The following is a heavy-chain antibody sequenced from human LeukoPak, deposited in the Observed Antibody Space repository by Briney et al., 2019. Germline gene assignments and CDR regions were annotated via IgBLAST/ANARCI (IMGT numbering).Heavy chain of an antibody. CDR2: ISSSSSYI. D-gene: IGHD3-22*01. CDR1: GFTFSSYS. CDR3: AREGCDSSGYYPGTLVY. Sequence: GGSLRLSCAASGFTFSSYSMNWVRQAPGKGLEWVSSISSSSSYIYYADSVKGRFTISRDNAKNSLYLQMNSLRAEDTAVYYCAREGCDSSGYYPGTLVYWGQGTLVTVSS. V-gene: IGHV3-21*01. J-gene: IGHJ4*02.